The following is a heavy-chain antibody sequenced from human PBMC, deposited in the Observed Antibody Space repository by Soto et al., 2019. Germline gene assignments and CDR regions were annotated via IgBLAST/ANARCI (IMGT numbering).Heavy chain of an antibody. CDR2: IYYSGST. D-gene: IGHD1-26*01. Sequence: SETLSLTCTVSGGSISSGGYYWSWIRQHPGKGLEWIGYIYYSGSTYYNPSLKSRVTISVDTSKNQFSLKLSSVTAADTAVYYCAREVVGASHSPDYYYYGMDVWGLGTLVTVSS. J-gene: IGHJ6*02. CDR3: AREVVGASHSPDYYYYGMDV. V-gene: IGHV4-31*03. CDR1: GGSISSGGYY.